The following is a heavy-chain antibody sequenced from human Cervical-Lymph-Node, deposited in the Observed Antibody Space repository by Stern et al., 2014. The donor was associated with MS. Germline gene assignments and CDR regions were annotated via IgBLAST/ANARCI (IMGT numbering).Heavy chain of an antibody. CDR3: ATSAGFYSAMDV. V-gene: IGHV1-69*01. Sequence: QVQLVQSGAEVKKPGSSVKVSCRTSGGTFSNSAFSWIRQDPGQGLEWMGSIIPIFGTATYAQRFQGRVTISAHESTNTAYMELSSLRSEDTAVYYCATSAGFYSAMDVWGPGTTVAVSS. J-gene: IGHJ6*02. CDR1: GGTFSNSA. CDR2: IIPIFGTA. D-gene: IGHD2-21*01.